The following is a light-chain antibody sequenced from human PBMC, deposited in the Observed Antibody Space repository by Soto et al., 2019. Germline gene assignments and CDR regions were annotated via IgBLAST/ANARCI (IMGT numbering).Light chain of an antibody. CDR3: AAWDGSLNGWV. CDR2: NNN. V-gene: IGLV1-44*01. J-gene: IGLJ3*02. CDR1: SSNMGSNA. Sequence: QSVLTQPPSASGTPGQRVTISCSGSSSNMGSNAVNWYQQLPGTAPKLHIYNNNQRPSGVPDRFSGSKSGTSASLAISGLQSEDESDYYCAAWDGSLNGWVFGGGTKLTVL.